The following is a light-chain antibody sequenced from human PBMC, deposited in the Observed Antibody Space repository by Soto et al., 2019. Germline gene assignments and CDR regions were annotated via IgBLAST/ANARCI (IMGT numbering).Light chain of an antibody. CDR2: EVS. J-gene: IGLJ3*02. Sequence: QSALTQPASLSGSPGQSITISCTGTSSDIGAYDYVSWFQQHPGKAPKLMIYEVSNRPSAVPDRFSGSKSGNTASLTISGLQAEDEADYYCSLYTSTNTFVFGGGTQLTVL. V-gene: IGLV2-14*01. CDR1: SSDIGAYDY. CDR3: SLYTSTNTFV.